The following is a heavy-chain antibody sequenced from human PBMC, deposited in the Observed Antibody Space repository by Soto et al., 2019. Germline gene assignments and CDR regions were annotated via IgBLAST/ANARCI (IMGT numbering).Heavy chain of an antibody. CDR3: ARETGYCTNGVCSSGLDV. J-gene: IGHJ6*02. Sequence: NPSETLSLTCTVSGGSVSSGSYYWSWIRQPPGKGLEWIGYIYYSGSTNYNPSLKSRVTISVDTSKNQFSLKLSSVTAADTAVYYCARETGYCTNGVCSSGLDVWGQGATVTVSS. D-gene: IGHD2-8*01. V-gene: IGHV4-61*01. CDR1: GGSVSSGSYY. CDR2: IYYSGST.